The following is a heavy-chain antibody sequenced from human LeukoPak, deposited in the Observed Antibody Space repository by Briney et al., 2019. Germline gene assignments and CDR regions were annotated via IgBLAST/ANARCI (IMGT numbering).Heavy chain of an antibody. Sequence: SDTQSLPCTVSGGSISSYYWRWIRQPPGKGLEGIGYIDNSGSTNYNPSLKSRVTISVDTSKNQCSLKLSSVTAADTAVYYCARDASGSYGLFDYWGQGTLVTVSS. CDR2: IDNSGST. V-gene: IGHV4-4*09. CDR3: ARDASGSYGLFDY. CDR1: GGSISSYY. J-gene: IGHJ4*02. D-gene: IGHD1-26*01.